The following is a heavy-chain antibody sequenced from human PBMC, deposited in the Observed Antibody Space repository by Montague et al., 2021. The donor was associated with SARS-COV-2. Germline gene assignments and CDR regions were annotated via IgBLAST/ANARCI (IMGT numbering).Heavy chain of an antibody. J-gene: IGHJ4*02. CDR3: VRGRNEYNDGESDY. Sequence: SLRLSCAASGFSFGSYWMKWVRQAPGKGLEWVANINQDGSRIHYVDSVKGRFTISRDNAQNSLHLQMNSLRVEDTAIYFCVRGRNEYNDGESDYWGQGTLVTVSS. CDR2: INQDGSRI. CDR1: GFSFGSYW. D-gene: IGHD3-16*01. V-gene: IGHV3-7*03.